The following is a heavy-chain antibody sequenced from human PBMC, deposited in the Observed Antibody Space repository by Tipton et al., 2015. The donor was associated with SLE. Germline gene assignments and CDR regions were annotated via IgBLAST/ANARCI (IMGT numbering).Heavy chain of an antibody. CDR1: GGSISSCY. V-gene: IGHV4-59*01. J-gene: IGHJ6*02. Sequence: TLSLTCTVSGGSISSCYWSWIRQPPGKGLEWIGYIYYSGSTNYNPSLKSRVTISVDTSKNQFSLKLSSVTAADTAVYYCARAPIAAPTGYYYGMDVWGRGTTVTVSS. D-gene: IGHD6-13*01. CDR3: ARAPIAAPTGYYYGMDV. CDR2: IYYSGST.